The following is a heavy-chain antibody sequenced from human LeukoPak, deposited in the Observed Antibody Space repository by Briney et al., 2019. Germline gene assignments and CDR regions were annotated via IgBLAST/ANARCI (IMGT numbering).Heavy chain of an antibody. CDR1: GYSFTIYW. CDR2: IYPGDSNT. V-gene: IGHV5-51*01. Sequence: GESLKISCKGSGYSFTIYWIGWVRQMPGKGLEWMGIIYPGDSNTRYSPSFQGQVTISADKSISTAYLQWSSLKASDTAMYYCARHWARYCSSTSCFVGIDYWGQGTLVTVSS. D-gene: IGHD2-2*01. J-gene: IGHJ4*02. CDR3: ARHWARYCSSTSCFVGIDY.